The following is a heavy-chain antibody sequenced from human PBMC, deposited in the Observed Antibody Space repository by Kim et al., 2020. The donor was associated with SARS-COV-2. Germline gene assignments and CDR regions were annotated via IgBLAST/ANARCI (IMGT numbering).Heavy chain of an antibody. J-gene: IGHJ4*02. V-gene: IGHV3-11*06. CDR3: ARAKGQTGYSSGWHYFDY. D-gene: IGHD6-19*01. CDR1: GFTFSDNY. CDR2: ISSSGTNT. Sequence: GGSLRLSCGASGFTFSDNYMTWIRQAPGKGLEWLSYISSSGTNTNYADSVKGRFTISRDNAKNSLYLQMNSLRADDIALYYCARAKGQTGYSSGWHYFDYWGQGTLVTVSS.